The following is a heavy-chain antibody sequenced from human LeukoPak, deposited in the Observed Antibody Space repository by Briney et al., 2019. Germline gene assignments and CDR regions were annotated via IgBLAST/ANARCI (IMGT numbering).Heavy chain of an antibody. CDR1: GYTFTSYG. Sequence: ASVKVSCKASGYTFTSYGISGVRQAPGQGLEWMGWISAYNGNTNYAQKLQGRVTMTTDTSTSTAYMELRSLRSDDTAVYYCARELVGAYYFDYWGQGTLVTVSS. CDR3: ARELVGAYYFDY. V-gene: IGHV1-18*01. CDR2: ISAYNGNT. D-gene: IGHD1-26*01. J-gene: IGHJ4*02.